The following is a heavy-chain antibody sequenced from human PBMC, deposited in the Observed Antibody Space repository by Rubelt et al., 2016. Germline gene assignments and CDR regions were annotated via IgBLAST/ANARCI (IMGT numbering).Heavy chain of an antibody. CDR1: GYRFTNYW. V-gene: IGHV5-51*01. Sequence: EVQLVQSGAEVKKPGESLKISCKGSGYRFTNYWIGWVRQMPGKGLEWMGIIHPGDSATRYSPAFQAQVTIFADKSINSAYLQWGSLKASDTAIYYCSRLMGYSTIDYWGQGTLVTVSS. J-gene: IGHJ4*02. CDR2: IHPGDSAT. D-gene: IGHD5-12*01. CDR3: SRLMGYSTIDY.